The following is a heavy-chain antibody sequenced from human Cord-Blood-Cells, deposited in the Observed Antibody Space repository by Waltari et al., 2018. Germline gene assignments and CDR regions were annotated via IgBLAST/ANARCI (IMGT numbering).Heavy chain of an antibody. CDR3: ARADSSGYDY. CDR2: INHSGST. V-gene: IGHV4-34*01. CDR1: GGSFSGYY. Sequence: QVQLQQWGAGLLKPSETLSLPCAVYGGSFSGYYWSWIRQPPGKGLEWIGEINHSGSTNYNPSLKSRVTISVDTSKNQFSLKLSSVTAADTAVYYCARADSSGYDYWGQGTLVTVSS. J-gene: IGHJ4*02. D-gene: IGHD3-22*01.